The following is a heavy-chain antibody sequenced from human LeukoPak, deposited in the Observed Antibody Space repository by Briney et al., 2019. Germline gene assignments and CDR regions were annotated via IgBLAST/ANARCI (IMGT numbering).Heavy chain of an antibody. J-gene: IGHJ4*02. D-gene: IGHD6-13*01. CDR3: ARGLLAAAGKGPFDY. Sequence: SQTLSLTCTVSGGSISSGGYYWSWIRQHPGKGLEWIGYIYYSGSTYYNPSLKSRVTISVDTSQNQFSLKVNSVTAADTAVYYCARGLLAAAGKGPFDYWGQGTLVTVSS. V-gene: IGHV4-31*03. CDR2: IYYSGST. CDR1: GGSISSGGYY.